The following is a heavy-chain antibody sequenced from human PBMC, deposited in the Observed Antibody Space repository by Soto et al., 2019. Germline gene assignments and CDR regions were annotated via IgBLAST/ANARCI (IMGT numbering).Heavy chain of an antibody. CDR2: IYYSGST. J-gene: IGHJ5*02. Sequence: LSLTCTVSGGSISSYYRGWIRQPPGKGLEWIGYIYYSGSTNYNPSLKSRVTISVDTSKNQFSLKLSSVTAADTAVYYCARGNPTPPMAGLAPWGQGTLVTVCS. CDR3: ARGNPTPPMAGLAP. V-gene: IGHV4-59*01. CDR1: GGSISSYY.